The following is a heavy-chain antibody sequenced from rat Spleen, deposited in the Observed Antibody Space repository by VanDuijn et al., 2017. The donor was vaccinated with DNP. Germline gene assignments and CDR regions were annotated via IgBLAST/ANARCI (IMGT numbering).Heavy chain of an antibody. CDR3: ATDIGDYGGY. J-gene: IGHJ2*01. D-gene: IGHD1-11*01. Sequence: EVQLQESGPGLVKPSQSLSLTCSVTGYSITSNYWGWVRKFPGNKMEWMGYISYSGYTSYNPSLKSRISITRDTSKNQFFLHLNSVTTEDTATYYCATDIGDYGGYWGQGVMVTVSS. V-gene: IGHV3-1*01. CDR2: ISYSGYT. CDR1: GYSITSNY.